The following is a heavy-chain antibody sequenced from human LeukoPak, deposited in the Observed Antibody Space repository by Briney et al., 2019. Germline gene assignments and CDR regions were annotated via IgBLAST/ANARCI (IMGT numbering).Heavy chain of an antibody. D-gene: IGHD3-22*01. CDR1: GGTFSCYA. J-gene: IGHJ4*02. Sequence: ASVKVSCKASGGTFSCYAISWVRQAPGQGLEWMGGIIPIFGTANYAQKFQGRVTMTTDTSTSTAYMELRSLRSDDTAVYYCARVKTYYYDSSGYPEAFFDYWGQGTLVTVSS. CDR2: IIPIFGTA. CDR3: ARVKTYYYDSSGYPEAFFDY. V-gene: IGHV1-69*05.